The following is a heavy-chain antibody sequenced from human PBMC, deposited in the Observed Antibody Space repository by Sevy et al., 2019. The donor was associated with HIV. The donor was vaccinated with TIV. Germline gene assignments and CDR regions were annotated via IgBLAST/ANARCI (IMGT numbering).Heavy chain of an antibody. V-gene: IGHV3-30*02. CDR1: GLIFSHYG. CDR2: ISFDGSNK. D-gene: IGHD6-13*01. J-gene: IGHJ4*02. Sequence: GGSLRLSCAASGLIFSHYGMHWVRQAPGKGLEWVAFISFDGSNKYYVDSVKGRFTISRDNSKNTLYLQMNSLRTEDMALYYCAKNTAAAGTRGFDHWGQGTLVTVSS. CDR3: AKNTAAAGTRGFDH.